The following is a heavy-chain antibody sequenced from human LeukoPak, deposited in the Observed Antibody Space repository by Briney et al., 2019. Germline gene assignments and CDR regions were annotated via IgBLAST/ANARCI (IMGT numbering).Heavy chain of an antibody. CDR3: ARGAMSTFARFDS. Sequence: GGSLRLSCVVSGFSVSDHYMSWVRQAPGKGLQWLSVIFADDLTYYEDSIKGRFTISKDRSQNTLYLQMKSLRAEDTAVYYCARGAMSTFARFDSWGQGTLVSVSS. CDR2: IFADDLT. CDR1: GFSVSDHY. J-gene: IGHJ4*02. D-gene: IGHD2/OR15-2a*01. V-gene: IGHV3-53*01.